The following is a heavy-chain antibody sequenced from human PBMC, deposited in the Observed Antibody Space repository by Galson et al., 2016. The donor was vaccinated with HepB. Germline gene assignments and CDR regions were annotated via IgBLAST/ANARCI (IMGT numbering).Heavy chain of an antibody. CDR1: GFTFSNDP. Sequence: SLRLSCAASGFTFSNDPMNWVRQAPGKGLEWISHIRSGGDPLKYADSVKGRFTISRDNAKDSLFLQMNSLRDEDTAVYYCVRDHDWAFDYWGQGTLVTVSS. V-gene: IGHV3-48*02. CDR3: VRDHDWAFDY. J-gene: IGHJ4*02. D-gene: IGHD3-9*01. CDR2: IRSGGDPL.